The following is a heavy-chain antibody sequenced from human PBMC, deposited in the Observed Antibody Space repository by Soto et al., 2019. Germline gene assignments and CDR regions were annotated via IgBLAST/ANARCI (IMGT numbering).Heavy chain of an antibody. CDR2: IKSKSAGETT. V-gene: IGHV3-15*05. Sequence: EVQLVEFGGGLVKPGGSLRLSCAASGFSFRTTWMAWVRQAPGKGLEWVGRIKSKSAGETTDYADPVKGRFTISRDDSKDTLYLHMDSLETGDTAVYYCSTGSPFSGSVLDYWGQGTLVTVSS. CDR3: STGSPFSGSVLDY. J-gene: IGHJ4*02. D-gene: IGHD1-26*01. CDR1: GFSFRTTW.